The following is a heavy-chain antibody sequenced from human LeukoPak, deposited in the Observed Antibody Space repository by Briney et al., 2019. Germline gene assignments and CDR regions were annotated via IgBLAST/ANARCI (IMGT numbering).Heavy chain of an antibody. CDR1: GYSFSTYW. J-gene: IGHJ5*02. CDR3: ARRWYYDSSDKGWFDP. D-gene: IGHD3-22*01. Sequence: GESLKISCKGSGYSFSTYWIGWVRQMPGKGLEWMGIFYPGDSDTRYSPSFQGQVTISADKSISTAYLQWSSLKASDTAMYYCARRWYYDSSDKGWFDPWGQGTLVTVSS. CDR2: FYPGDSDT. V-gene: IGHV5-51*01.